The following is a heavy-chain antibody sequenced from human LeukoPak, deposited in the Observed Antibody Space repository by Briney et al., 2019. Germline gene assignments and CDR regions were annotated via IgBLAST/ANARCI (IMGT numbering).Heavy chain of an antibody. V-gene: IGHV3-21*01. D-gene: IGHD1-7*01. CDR1: GFTFSSYS. CDR3: ARDLYNWNFPGAFDI. CDR2: ISSSSSYI. Sequence: GGSLRLSCAASGFTFSSYSMNRVRQAPGKGLEWVSSISSSSSYIYYADSVKGRFTISRDNAKNSLYLQMNSLRAEDTAVYYCARDLYNWNFPGAFDIWGQGTMVTVSS. J-gene: IGHJ3*02.